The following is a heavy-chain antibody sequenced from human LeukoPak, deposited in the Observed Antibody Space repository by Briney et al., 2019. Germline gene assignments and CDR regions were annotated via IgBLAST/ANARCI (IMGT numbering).Heavy chain of an antibody. CDR1: GGPISSYY. CDR3: ASSSDTAKVLDAFDI. D-gene: IGHD5-18*01. J-gene: IGHJ3*02. V-gene: IGHV4-59*01. CDR2: IYHSGST. Sequence: SETLSLTCTVSGGPISSYYWSWIRQPPGKGLEWIGYIYHSGSTNYNPSLKSRVTISVDTSKNQFSLKLSSVTAADTAVYYCASSSDTAKVLDAFDIWGQGTMVTVSS.